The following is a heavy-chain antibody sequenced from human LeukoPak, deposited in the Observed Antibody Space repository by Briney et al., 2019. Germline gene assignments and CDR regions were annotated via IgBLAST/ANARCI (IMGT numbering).Heavy chain of an antibody. V-gene: IGHV4-39*07. CDR2: IYYSGST. J-gene: IGHJ4*02. D-gene: IGHD3-10*01. CDR1: GGSISSSSYY. Sequence: SETLSLTCTVSGGSISSSSYYWGWIRQPPGKGLEWIGSIYYSGSTYYNPSLKSRVTISVDTSKNQFSLKLSSVTAADTAVYYCARGNRGASGDYWGQGTLVTVSS. CDR3: ARGNRGASGDY.